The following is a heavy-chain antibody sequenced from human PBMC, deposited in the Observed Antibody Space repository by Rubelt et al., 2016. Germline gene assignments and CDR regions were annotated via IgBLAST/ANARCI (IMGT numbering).Heavy chain of an antibody. V-gene: IGHV3-9*01. D-gene: IGHD3-22*01. Sequence: EVQLVESGGGLVQPGGSLRLSCATSGFTFDDYAMHWVRQAPGKGLEWVSGISWNSGSIGYADSVKGRSTISRDNSKNTLYLQMNSLRAEDTAVYYCAEVGLLGSSGYYLRYHYYFDYGGQGTLVTVAS. CDR1: GFTFDDYA. CDR2: ISWNSGSI. CDR3: AEVGLLGSSGYYLRYHYYFDY. J-gene: IGHJ4*02.